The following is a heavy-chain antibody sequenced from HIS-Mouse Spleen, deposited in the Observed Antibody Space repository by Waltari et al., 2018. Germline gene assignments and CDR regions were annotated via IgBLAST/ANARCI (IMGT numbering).Heavy chain of an antibody. J-gene: IGHJ5*02. CDR3: ARDSGSSSWYWFDP. D-gene: IGHD6-13*01. V-gene: IGHV4-4*07. Sequence: QVQLQESGPGLVKPSETLSLTCTVSGGSISSYYWSWIRQPAGKGLEWIGRIYTSGGTNTNPPLKSRVTMSVDTSKNQFSLKLSSVTAADTAVDYCARDSGSSSWYWFDPWGQGTLVTVSS. CDR1: GGSISSYY. CDR2: IYTSGGT.